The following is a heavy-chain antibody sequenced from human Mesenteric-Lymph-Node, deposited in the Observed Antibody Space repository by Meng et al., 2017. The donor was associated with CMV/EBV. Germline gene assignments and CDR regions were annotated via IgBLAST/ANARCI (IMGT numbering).Heavy chain of an antibody. D-gene: IGHD1-7*01. CDR1: GGTFSSYT. CDR2: IIPILGIA. V-gene: IGHV1-69*02. J-gene: IGHJ4*02. CDR3: ARGEALELTDY. Sequence: SVKVSCKASGGTFSSYTISWVRQAPGQGLEWMGRIIPILGIANYAQKFQGRVTMTRNTSISTAYMELSSLRSEDTAVYYCARGEALELTDYWGQGTLVTVSS.